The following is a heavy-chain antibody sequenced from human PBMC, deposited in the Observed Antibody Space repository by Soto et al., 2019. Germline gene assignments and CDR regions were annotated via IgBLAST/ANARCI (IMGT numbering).Heavy chain of an antibody. CDR1: GFTFSSYS. D-gene: IGHD3-10*01. Sequence: EVQLVESGGGLVKPGGSLRLSCAASGFTFSSYSMNWVRQAPGKGLEWVSSISSGSSYIYYADSVKGRFTISRDNAKNLLYLQMNRLRAEDTAVYYCARSSGGSGKLWNYYGMEVWGQGTTVTGSS. V-gene: IGHV3-21*06. CDR3: ARSSGGSGKLWNYYGMEV. CDR2: ISSGSSYI. J-gene: IGHJ6*01.